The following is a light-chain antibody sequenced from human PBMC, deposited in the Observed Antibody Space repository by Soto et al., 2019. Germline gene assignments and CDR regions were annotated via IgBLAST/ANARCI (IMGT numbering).Light chain of an antibody. CDR2: GAS. CDR3: QQYGSSLWT. Sequence: SALTKSPRTLSMSVGARATLSSRASQNVSSSHLPWYRQKPGQAPWLHIYGASSRATGIRDRFSGSGSGTDFTLTITRLEPEDFAVYSCQQYGSSLWTLRKGTKVDIK. CDR1: QNVSSSH. J-gene: IGKJ1*01. V-gene: IGKV3-20*01.